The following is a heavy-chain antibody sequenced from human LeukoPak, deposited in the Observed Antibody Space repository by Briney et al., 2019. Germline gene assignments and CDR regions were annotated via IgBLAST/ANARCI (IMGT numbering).Heavy chain of an antibody. Sequence: PGGSLRLSCAASGFTFSSYSMNWVRQAPGKGLEWVSSISSSSSYIYYADSVKGRFTIPRDNAKNSLYLQMNSLRAEDTAVYYCARDYRMITFGGVITFDYWGQGTLVTVSS. CDR3: ARDYRMITFGGVITFDY. V-gene: IGHV3-21*01. J-gene: IGHJ4*02. D-gene: IGHD3-16*01. CDR2: ISSSSSYI. CDR1: GFTFSSYS.